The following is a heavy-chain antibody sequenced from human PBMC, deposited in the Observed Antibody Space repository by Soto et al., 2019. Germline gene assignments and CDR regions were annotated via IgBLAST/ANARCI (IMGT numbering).Heavy chain of an antibody. CDR3: ARDRGGSGWYRESGLEGFNWFDT. D-gene: IGHD6-19*01. J-gene: IGHJ5*02. V-gene: IGHV3-30-3*01. Sequence: QVQLVESGGGVVQPGRSLSLSCAASGFTFISYAMHWVRQAPGKGLEWVAGISDHGSNKYYADSVKGRFTISRDNSKNTLYLQMNSLRADDTAVYYCARDRGGSGWYRESGLEGFNWFDTWGQGTLVTVSS. CDR2: ISDHGSNK. CDR1: GFTFISYA.